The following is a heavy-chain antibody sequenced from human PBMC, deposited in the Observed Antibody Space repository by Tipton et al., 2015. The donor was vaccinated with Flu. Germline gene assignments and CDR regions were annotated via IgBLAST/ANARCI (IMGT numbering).Heavy chain of an antibody. CDR2: IYNSANT. Sequence: LRLSCTASGGPISSYYWSWIRQSPGKGLEWIGYIYNSANTNYNPSLKSRVTISVDTSKNQFSLRLSSVTSADTAVYYCARDLRWELHAFDLWGQGTMVTVSS. CDR1: GGPISSYY. J-gene: IGHJ3*01. CDR3: ARDLRWELHAFDL. V-gene: IGHV4-59*01. D-gene: IGHD1-26*01.